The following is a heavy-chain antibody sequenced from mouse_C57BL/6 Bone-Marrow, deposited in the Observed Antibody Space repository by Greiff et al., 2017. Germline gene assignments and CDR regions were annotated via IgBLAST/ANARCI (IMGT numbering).Heavy chain of an antibody. CDR3: ARSGYGYWYFDV. CDR2: IGPNSGGT. CDR1: GYTFTSYW. V-gene: IGHV1-72*01. Sequence: QVQLQQPGAELVKPGASVKLSCKASGYTFTSYWMHWVKQRPGRGLEWIGRIGPNSGGTKYNEKFKSKATLTVDTPSSTAYMQLSSLTSEDSAVYYCARSGYGYWYFDVWGTGTTVTVSS. J-gene: IGHJ1*03. D-gene: IGHD1-1*01.